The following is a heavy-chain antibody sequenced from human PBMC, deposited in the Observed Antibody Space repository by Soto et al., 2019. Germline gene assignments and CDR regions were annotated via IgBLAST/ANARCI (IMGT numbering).Heavy chain of an antibody. J-gene: IGHJ4*02. CDR3: TTDGLIVVVPAAMEGDY. D-gene: IGHD2-2*01. CDR1: GFTFSNAW. V-gene: IGHV3-15*01. Sequence: GGSLRLSCAASGFTFSNAWMSWVRQAPGKGLEWVGRIKSKTDGGTTDYAAPVKGRFTISRDDSKNTLYLQMNSLKTEDTAVYYCTTDGLIVVVPAAMEGDYWGQGTLVTVSS. CDR2: IKSKTDGGTT.